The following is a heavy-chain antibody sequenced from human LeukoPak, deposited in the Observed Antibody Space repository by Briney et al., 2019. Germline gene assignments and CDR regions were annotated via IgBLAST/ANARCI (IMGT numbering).Heavy chain of an antibody. CDR2: ISNSGGST. V-gene: IGHV3-23*01. D-gene: IGHD6-19*01. Sequence: RGTLRLSCAASGVTFRTFAMTWVRQARGKGLGWVSAISNSGGSTYYGDSVYGRFTISRDHSKNPLYLQMNRLRVEDTAVYYCAKVHFGSSGRSYYVDYWGQGTLVTVSS. CDR1: GVTFRTFA. J-gene: IGHJ4*02. CDR3: AKVHFGSSGRSYYVDY.